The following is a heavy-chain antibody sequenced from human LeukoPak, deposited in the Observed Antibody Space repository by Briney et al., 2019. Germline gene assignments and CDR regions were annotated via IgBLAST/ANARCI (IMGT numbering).Heavy chain of an antibody. Sequence: GGSLRLSCAASGFTFSSYAMSWVRQAPGKGLEWVSALSTTGGSTYYADSVKGRFTISRDNSKNTLYLQMNYLRAEDTAVYYCANNGGVAVAGSFDNWGQGTLVTVSS. CDR2: LSTTGGST. CDR3: ANNGGVAVAGSFDN. D-gene: IGHD6-19*01. J-gene: IGHJ4*02. V-gene: IGHV3-23*01. CDR1: GFTFSSYA.